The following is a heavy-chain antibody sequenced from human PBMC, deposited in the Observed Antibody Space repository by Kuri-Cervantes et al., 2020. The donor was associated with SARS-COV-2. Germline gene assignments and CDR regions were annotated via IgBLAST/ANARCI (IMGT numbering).Heavy chain of an antibody. CDR2: VNHRGST. CDR1: GGSIGSSSYY. J-gene: IGHJ6*03. CDR3: ARAYGFLRYIYYMDV. V-gene: IGHV4-39*07. D-gene: IGHD4-17*01. Sequence: GSLRLSCTVSGGSIGSSSYYWGWIRQPPGKGLEWIGEVNHRGSTNYNPSLKSRVTISVDTSSKQFSLHLGSVTAADTAVYYCARAYGFLRYIYYMDVWGRGTTVTDSS.